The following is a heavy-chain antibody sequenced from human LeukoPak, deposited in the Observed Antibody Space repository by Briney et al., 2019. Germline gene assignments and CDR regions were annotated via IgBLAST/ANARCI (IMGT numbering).Heavy chain of an antibody. CDR1: GDSINNGDNY. J-gene: IGHJ4*02. CDR2: VYYRGTA. V-gene: IGHV4-30-4*08. CDR3: VRIQGNGAYGWDYFDY. D-gene: IGHD3-10*01. Sequence: SETLSLTCTVSGDSINNGDNYWSWIRQPPGKGLEWLGFVYYRGTAYYNSSLKSRLTISIDTSQNQFSLRLTSVTAADTAVYYCVRIQGNGAYGWDYFDYWGRGTLVAVSS.